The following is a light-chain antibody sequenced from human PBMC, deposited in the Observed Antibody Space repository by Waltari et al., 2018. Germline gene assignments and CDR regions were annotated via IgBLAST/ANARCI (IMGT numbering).Light chain of an antibody. V-gene: IGLV2-23*02. J-gene: IGLJ2*01. Sequence: QSALTQPASVSGSPGQSITISCTVTSSDVGGYNSVSWYQQHPGKAPKLMIYDVSNRPSGVSNRFSGSKSGNTASLTISGLQAEDEADYYCCSYAGSSTFGVFGGGTKLTVL. CDR1: SSDVGGYNS. CDR3: CSYAGSSTFGV. CDR2: DVS.